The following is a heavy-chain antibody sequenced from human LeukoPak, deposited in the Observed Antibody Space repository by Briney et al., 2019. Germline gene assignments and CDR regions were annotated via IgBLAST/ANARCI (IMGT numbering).Heavy chain of an antibody. CDR2: INPNSGGT. J-gene: IGHJ6*02. Sequence: GASVKVSCKASGYTFTGYYMHWVRQAPGQGLEWMGWINPNSGGTNYAQKSQGRVTMTRDTSISTAYMELSRLRSDDTAVYYCARAAIVTIFGVVQNAAYYYYGMDVWGQGTTVTVSS. V-gene: IGHV1-2*02. CDR3: ARAAIVTIFGVVQNAAYYYYGMDV. CDR1: GYTFTGYY. D-gene: IGHD3-3*01.